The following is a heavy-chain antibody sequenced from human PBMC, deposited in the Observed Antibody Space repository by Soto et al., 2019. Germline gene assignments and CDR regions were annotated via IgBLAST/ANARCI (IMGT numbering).Heavy chain of an antibody. CDR3: ARDLRDISAAGISANWYFDL. CDR2: ISSSSSYK. Sequence: QVQLVESGGGLVKPGGSLRLSCAASGFTFSDYYMNWIRQAPGKGPEWVSYISSSSSYKKYADSVKGRFIVSRDNAKNSLYMRMNSLRAEDTAVYYCARDLRDISAAGISANWYFDLWGRGTLVTVSS. CDR1: GFTFSDYY. V-gene: IGHV3-11*06. D-gene: IGHD6-13*01. J-gene: IGHJ2*01.